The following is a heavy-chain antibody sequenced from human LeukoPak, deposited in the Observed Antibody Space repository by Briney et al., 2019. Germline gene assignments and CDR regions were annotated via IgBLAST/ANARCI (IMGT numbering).Heavy chain of an antibody. CDR2: ISADNGKT. CDR1: GYTFTYYG. V-gene: IGHV1-18*01. CDR3: ARDEGGNYSGMDV. J-gene: IGHJ6*02. Sequence: ASVKVSCKASGYTFTYYGISWVRQAPGQGLEWMGWISADNGKTNYAQKFQGRVTVTRDTSTSTAYMELGSLRSDDTAVYYCARDEGGNYSGMDVWDQGTTVTVSS.